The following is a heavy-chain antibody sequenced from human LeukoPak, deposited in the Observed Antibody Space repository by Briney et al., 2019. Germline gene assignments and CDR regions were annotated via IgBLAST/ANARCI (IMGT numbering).Heavy chain of an antibody. D-gene: IGHD3-22*01. CDR1: GYSFTSYW. CDR2: IYPGDSDT. V-gene: IGHV5-51*01. CDR3: ARQKYYYDSSGFGPNDLFDY. Sequence: PGESLKISCKGSGYSFTSYWIGWVRQMPGKGLEWMGIIYPGDSDTRYSPSFQGQVTISADKSISTAYLQWSSLKASDTAMYYCARQKYYYDSSGFGPNDLFDYWGQGTLVTVSS. J-gene: IGHJ4*02.